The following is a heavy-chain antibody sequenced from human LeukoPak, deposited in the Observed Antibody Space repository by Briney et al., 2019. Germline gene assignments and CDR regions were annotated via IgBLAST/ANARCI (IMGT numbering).Heavy chain of an antibody. D-gene: IGHD6-13*01. CDR3: AKDSSSWNNWFDS. Sequence: GGSLRLSCAASGFTFSSYGMHWVRQVPGKGLGWVAVIWYDGSNKYYADSVKGRFTISRDNSKNTLYLQMNSLRAEDTAVYYCAKDSSSWNNWFDSWGQGTLVTVSS. J-gene: IGHJ5*01. V-gene: IGHV3-33*06. CDR1: GFTFSSYG. CDR2: IWYDGSNK.